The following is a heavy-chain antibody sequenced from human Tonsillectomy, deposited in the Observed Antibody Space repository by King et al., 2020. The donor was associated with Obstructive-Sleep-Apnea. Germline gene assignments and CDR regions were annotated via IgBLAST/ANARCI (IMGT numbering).Heavy chain of an antibody. J-gene: IGHJ1*01. CDR1: GYIFATYW. CDR2: IYLADSDT. V-gene: IGHV5-51*01. Sequence: VQLVESGAEVKKPGESLKISCEGSGYIFATYWIGWVRQMPGKGLEGMGIIYLADSDTRYSSSFQGRVTISSDKSINTAYLQRNSLKASDTAVYYCARHKGGGDLKYFQHWGQGTLVTVAS. CDR3: ARHKGGGDLKYFQH.